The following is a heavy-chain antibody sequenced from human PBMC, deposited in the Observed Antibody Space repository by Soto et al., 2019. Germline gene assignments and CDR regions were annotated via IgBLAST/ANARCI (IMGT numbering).Heavy chain of an antibody. J-gene: IGHJ5*02. D-gene: IGHD6-6*01. CDR1: GFTFSSYA. Sequence: GGSLRLSCAASGFTFSSYAMSWVRQAPGKGLEWVSAISGSGGSTYYADSVKGRFTISRDNSKNTLYLQMNSLRAEDTAVYYCAKGQVAIDGMAARPYANWFDPWGQGTLVTVSS. CDR2: ISGSGGST. V-gene: IGHV3-23*01. CDR3: AKGQVAIDGMAARPYANWFDP.